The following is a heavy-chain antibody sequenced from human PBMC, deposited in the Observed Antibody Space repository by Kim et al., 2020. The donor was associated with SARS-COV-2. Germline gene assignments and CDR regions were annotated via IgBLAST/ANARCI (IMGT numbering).Heavy chain of an antibody. V-gene: IGHV3-33*01. J-gene: IGHJ6*02. CDR2: IWYDGSNK. Sequence: GGSLRLSCAASGFTFSSYGMHWVRQAPGKGLEWVAVIWYDGSNKYYADSVKGRFTISRDNSKNTLYLQMNSLRAEDTAVYYCARGTIAAAGPYYYYGMDVWGQGTTVTVSS. D-gene: IGHD6-13*01. CDR3: ARGTIAAAGPYYYYGMDV. CDR1: GFTFSSYG.